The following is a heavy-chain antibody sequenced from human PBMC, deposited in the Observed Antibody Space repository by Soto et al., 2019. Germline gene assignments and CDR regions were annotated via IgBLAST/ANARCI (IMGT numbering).Heavy chain of an antibody. CDR1: GYSLTTNW. J-gene: IGHJ5*01. Sequence: GESLKISCEGSGYSLTTNWINWVRQMPGKGLEWMGRIDPSQSYFNCNPSFQVHVTISADKSTSKAYLQWTSLATSDSAIHHRAVFRSSWFGVGGLDSRRQGTLVNVAS. D-gene: IGHD6-13*01. CDR2: IDPSQSYF. CDR3: AVFRSSWFGVGGLDS. V-gene: IGHV5-10-1*01.